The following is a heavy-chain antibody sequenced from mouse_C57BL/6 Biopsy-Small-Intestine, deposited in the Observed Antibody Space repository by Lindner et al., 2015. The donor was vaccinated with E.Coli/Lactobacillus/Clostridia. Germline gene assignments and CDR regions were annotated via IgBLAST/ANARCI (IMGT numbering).Heavy chain of an antibody. CDR1: GNAFSSSW. CDR3: ADFDYDAGVFDY. D-gene: IGHD2-4*01. Sequence: VQLQESGPELVKPGASVKISCKASGNAFSSSWMNWVKQRPGKGLEWIGRIFLGDGTTNYNGKFKGKATLIADKSSSTAYMQLNSLTSEDSAVYFCADFDYDAGVFDYWGQGTTLTASS. J-gene: IGHJ2*01. V-gene: IGHV1-82*01. CDR2: IFLGDGTT.